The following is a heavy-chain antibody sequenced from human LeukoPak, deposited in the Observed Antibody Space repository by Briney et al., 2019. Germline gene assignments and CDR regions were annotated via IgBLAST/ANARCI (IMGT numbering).Heavy chain of an antibody. J-gene: IGHJ5*02. Sequence: GSLRLSCAASGFTFSSYWMHWVRQAPGKGLVWVSRINSDGSSTSYADSVRGRFTISRDNAKNTLYLQMNSLRAEDTAVYYCAKRGGGYSYGFGWFDPWGREPWSPSPQ. CDR1: GFTFSSYW. CDR3: AKRGGGYSYGFGWFDP. CDR2: INSDGSST. V-gene: IGHV3-74*01. D-gene: IGHD5-18*01.